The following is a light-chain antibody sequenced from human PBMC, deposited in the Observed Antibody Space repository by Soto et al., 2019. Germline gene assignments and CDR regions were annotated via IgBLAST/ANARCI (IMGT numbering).Light chain of an antibody. V-gene: IGKV1-5*03. J-gene: IGKJ1*01. CDR1: QSISSW. CDR3: QQYNSFIWT. Sequence: DIQMTQSPSTLSASVGDRVTIICWASQSISSWLAWYQQKAGKAPKLLISKASNLDSGVPSRFSGSGSGTEFNLTISSLQPEDFATYYCQQYNSFIWTFGQGTKV. CDR2: KAS.